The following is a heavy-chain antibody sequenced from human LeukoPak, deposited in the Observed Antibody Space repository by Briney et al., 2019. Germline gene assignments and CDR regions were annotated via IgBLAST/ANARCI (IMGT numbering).Heavy chain of an antibody. V-gene: IGHV3-30-3*01. Sequence: GGSLRLSCAVSGFAFSSLAMHWVRQAPGKGLEWVAFISYDGNNQYYADSVKGRFTISRDNSKNTLYLQMNNLRAEDTAINYCARVGSRYCSGANCYDGFWGQGTLVSVSS. D-gene: IGHD2-15*01. CDR2: ISYDGNNQ. CDR1: GFAFSSLA. J-gene: IGHJ4*02. CDR3: ARVGSRYCSGANCYDGF.